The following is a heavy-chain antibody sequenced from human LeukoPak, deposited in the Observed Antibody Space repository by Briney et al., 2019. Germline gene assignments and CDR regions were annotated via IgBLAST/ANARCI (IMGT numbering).Heavy chain of an antibody. CDR1: GFTFTRNT. D-gene: IGHD5-24*01. Sequence: GGSLRLSCAASGFTFTRNTMHWVRQAPGKGLECVAVISSDGINKSYADSVKGRFTISRDNSKNTYLQMDSLRADDTAVYYCARGGDGYKIDYWGQGTLVTVSS. J-gene: IGHJ4*02. CDR2: ISSDGINK. CDR3: ARGGDGYKIDY. V-gene: IGHV3-30-3*01.